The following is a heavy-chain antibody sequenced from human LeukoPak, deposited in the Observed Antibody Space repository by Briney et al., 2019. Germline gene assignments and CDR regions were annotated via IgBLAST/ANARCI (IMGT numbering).Heavy chain of an antibody. CDR3: ARTSPFVYSSFDP. J-gene: IGHJ5*02. D-gene: IGHD3-3*01. CDR1: GGTFSSYA. V-gene: IGHV1-18*01. CDR2: ISAYNGNT. Sequence: ASVKVSCKASGGTFSSYAISWVRQAPGQGLEWMGWISAYNGNTNYAQKLQGRVTMTTDTSTSTAYMELRSLRSDDTAVYYCARTSPFVYSSFDPWGQGTLVTVSS.